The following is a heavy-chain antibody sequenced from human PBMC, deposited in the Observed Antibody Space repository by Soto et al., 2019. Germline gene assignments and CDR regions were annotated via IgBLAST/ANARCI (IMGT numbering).Heavy chain of an antibody. CDR1: GFTFSSYG. V-gene: IGHV3-30*18. CDR2: ISYDGSNK. Sequence: QVQLLESGGGVVQPGRSLRLSCAASGFTFSSYGMHWVRQAPGKGLEWVAVISYDGSNKYYADSVKGRFTISRDNSKNTLYLQMNSLRAEDTAVYYCAKEAVAGLNYSYYMDVWGKGTTVTVSS. J-gene: IGHJ6*03. D-gene: IGHD6-19*01. CDR3: AKEAVAGLNYSYYMDV.